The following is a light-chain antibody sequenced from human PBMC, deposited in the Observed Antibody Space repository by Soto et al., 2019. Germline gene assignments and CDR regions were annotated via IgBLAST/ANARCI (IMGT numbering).Light chain of an antibody. Sequence: EIVLTQSPATLSLSPGERATLSCRASQSVSSYLAWYQQKPGQAPRLLIYGASSRATGIPDRFSGSGSGTDFTLTISRLEPEDFAVYYCQHYGTSQITFGQGTRLEIK. CDR2: GAS. CDR3: QHYGTSQIT. CDR1: QSVSSY. V-gene: IGKV3-20*01. J-gene: IGKJ5*01.